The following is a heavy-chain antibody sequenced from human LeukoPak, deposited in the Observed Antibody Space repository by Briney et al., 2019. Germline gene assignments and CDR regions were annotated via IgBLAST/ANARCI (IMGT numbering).Heavy chain of an antibody. CDR2: IKQDESEK. J-gene: IGHJ4*02. CDR3: ARDGRVVIAVSV. V-gene: IGHV3-7*01. CDR1: RFTFSTYW. D-gene: IGHD2-15*01. Sequence: PGGSLRLSCAASRFTFSTYWMSWFRQAPGKGLEWVADIKQDESEKYYVDSVKGRFTISRDNAKNSLYLQMNSLRAEDTAVYYCARDGRVVIAVSVWGQGTLVTVSS.